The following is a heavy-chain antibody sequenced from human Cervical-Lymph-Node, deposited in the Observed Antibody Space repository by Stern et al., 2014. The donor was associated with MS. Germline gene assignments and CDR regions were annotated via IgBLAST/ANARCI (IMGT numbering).Heavy chain of an antibody. CDR2: IYPGDSDT. CDR1: GYSFTSYW. J-gene: IGHJ5*02. Sequence: EVQLVESGAEVKKPGASLKISCKGSGYSFTSYWIGWVRQMPGKGLEWMGIIYPGDSDTRASPSFQGQVTISADKSISTAYLQWSSLKASDTAMYYCARHIAASSSLVPELLFDPWGQGTLVTVSS. CDR3: ARHIAASSSLVPELLFDP. V-gene: IGHV5-51*01. D-gene: IGHD1-26*01.